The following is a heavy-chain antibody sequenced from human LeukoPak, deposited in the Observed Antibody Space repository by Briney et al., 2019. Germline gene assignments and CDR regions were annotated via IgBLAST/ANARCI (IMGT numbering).Heavy chain of an antibody. CDR3: ARGPLHNWFDP. CDR2: IYYSGST. J-gene: IGHJ5*02. V-gene: IGHV4-31*03. CDR1: GGSISSGGYY. Sequence: SETLSLTCTVSGGSISSGGYYWSWIRQHPGKGLEWIGYIYYSGSTYYNPSLKSRVTISVDTSKNQFSLKLSSVTAADTAVYYCARGPLHNWFDPWGQGTLVTVSS.